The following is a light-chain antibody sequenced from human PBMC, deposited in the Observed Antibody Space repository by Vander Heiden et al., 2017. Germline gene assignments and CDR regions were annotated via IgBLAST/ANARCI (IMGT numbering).Light chain of an antibody. J-gene: IGKJ1*01. CDR2: KAS. V-gene: IGKV1-5*03. CDR3: QQYNSYPWT. CDR1: QSIYSW. Sequence: DIQMSQSPSTLSASAGDRVTITCRASQSIYSWLAWYQHEPGKAPKLLIYKASTLESGVPSRFSGSGSGTEFTLTISSLQPDDFATYYCQQYNSYPWTFGQGTRVEIK.